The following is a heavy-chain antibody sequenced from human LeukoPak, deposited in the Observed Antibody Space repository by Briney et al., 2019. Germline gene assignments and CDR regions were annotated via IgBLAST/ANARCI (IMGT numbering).Heavy chain of an antibody. D-gene: IGHD3-22*01. J-gene: IGHJ4*02. CDR3: ARARHYYDSSGSYFDY. V-gene: IGHV1-2*02. Sequence: GASVKVSCKASGYTFTGYYMHWVRQAPGQGLEWMGWINPNSGGTNYAQKFQGRVTMTRDTSISTAYMELSRLRSDDTAVYYCARARHYYDSSGSYFDYWGQGTLVTVSS. CDR1: GYTFTGYY. CDR2: INPNSGGT.